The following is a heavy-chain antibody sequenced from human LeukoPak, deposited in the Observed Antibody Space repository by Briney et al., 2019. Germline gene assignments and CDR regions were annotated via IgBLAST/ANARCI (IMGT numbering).Heavy chain of an antibody. D-gene: IGHD1-26*01. CDR2: ISGYNDNT. J-gene: IGHJ5*02. Sequence: VASVKVSCKASVYTFISYGISWVRQAPGQGLEWMGWISGYNDNTKYYAQKLQGRVTMTTDTSTSTAYMELRSLRSDDTAVYYCARDTKRSRARWENLGFDPWGQGTLVTVSS. V-gene: IGHV1-18*01. CDR3: ARDTKRSRARWENLGFDP. CDR1: VYTFISYG.